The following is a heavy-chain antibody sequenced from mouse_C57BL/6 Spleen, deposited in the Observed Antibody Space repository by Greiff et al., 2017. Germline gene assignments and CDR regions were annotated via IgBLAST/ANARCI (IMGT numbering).Heavy chain of an antibody. CDR1: GYAFSSSW. Sequence: QVQLKESGPELVKPGASVKISCKASGYAFSSSWMNWVKQRPGKGLEWIGRIYPGDGDTNYNGKFKGKATLTADKSSSTAYMQLSSLTSEDSAVYFCARRVLPGMDYWGQGTSVTVSS. CDR3: ARRVLPGMDY. CDR2: IYPGDGDT. D-gene: IGHD2-1*01. J-gene: IGHJ4*01. V-gene: IGHV1-82*01.